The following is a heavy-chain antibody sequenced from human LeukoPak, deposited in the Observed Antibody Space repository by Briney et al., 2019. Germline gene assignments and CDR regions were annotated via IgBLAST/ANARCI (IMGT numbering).Heavy chain of an antibody. CDR1: GFTFSSYS. CDR3: AKARGFGDYSFDY. CDR2: IVDTGGST. V-gene: IGHV3-23*01. J-gene: IGHJ4*02. Sequence: GGSLRLSCAASGFTFSSYSMNWVRQTPGKGLAWVSVIVDTGGSTYYADSVKGRFTISRDISKNTLYLQMNSLRVEDTAVYYCAKARGFGDYSFDYWGQGTLVTVSS. D-gene: IGHD4-17*01.